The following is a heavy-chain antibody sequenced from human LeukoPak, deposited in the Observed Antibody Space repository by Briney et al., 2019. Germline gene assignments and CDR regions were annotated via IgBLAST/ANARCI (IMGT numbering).Heavy chain of an antibody. D-gene: IGHD3-3*01. Sequence: GGSLRLSCAASGFTFSSYSMNWVRQAPGKGLVWVSRINSDGSSTSYADSVKGRFTISRDNAKNTLYLQMNSLRAEDTAVYYCARDLGGGYYNWFDPWGQGTLVTVSS. V-gene: IGHV3-74*01. CDR2: INSDGSST. CDR3: ARDLGGGYYNWFDP. J-gene: IGHJ5*02. CDR1: GFTFSSYS.